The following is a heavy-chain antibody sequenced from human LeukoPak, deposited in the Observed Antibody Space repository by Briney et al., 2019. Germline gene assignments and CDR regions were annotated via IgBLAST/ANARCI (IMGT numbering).Heavy chain of an antibody. Sequence: PGGSLRLSCAASGFTFSSYTMNWVRQAPGKGLEWVSSISSSSTYIYYADSLKGRFTISRDNAKNSLYLQMNSPRAEDTAVYYCARLDYVDAFDIWGQGTMVTVSS. J-gene: IGHJ3*02. CDR2: ISSSSTYI. D-gene: IGHD4-17*01. CDR1: GFTFSSYT. V-gene: IGHV3-21*01. CDR3: ARLDYVDAFDI.